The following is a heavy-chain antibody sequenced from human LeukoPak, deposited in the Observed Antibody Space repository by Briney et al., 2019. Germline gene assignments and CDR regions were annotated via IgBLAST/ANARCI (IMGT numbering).Heavy chain of an antibody. CDR1: GGSISSYY. CDR3: ARQAYYYDSSGTDYYYYGMDV. J-gene: IGHJ6*02. V-gene: IGHV4-59*08. Sequence: PSETLSLTCTVSGGSISSYYWSWIRQPPGKGLEWIGYIYYSGSTNYNPSLKSRVTISVDTSKNQFSLKLSSVTAADTAVYYCARQAYYYDSSGTDYYYYGMDVWGQGTTVTVSS. CDR2: IYYSGST. D-gene: IGHD3-22*01.